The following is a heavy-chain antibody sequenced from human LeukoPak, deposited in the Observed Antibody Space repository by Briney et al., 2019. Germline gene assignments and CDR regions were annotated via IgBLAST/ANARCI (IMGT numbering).Heavy chain of an antibody. V-gene: IGHV3-30*04. Sequence: QPGGSLRLSCAASGFTFSRYGMHWVRQAPGKGLEWVTAISYDGSNKYYADSVKGRFTISRDNAKNTLYLQMNSLRAEDTAIYYCAREGSYLNTGASYYLHWFDPWGQGTLVTVSS. D-gene: IGHD2-8*02. J-gene: IGHJ5*02. CDR2: ISYDGSNK. CDR3: AREGSYLNTGASYYLHWFDP. CDR1: GFTFSRYG.